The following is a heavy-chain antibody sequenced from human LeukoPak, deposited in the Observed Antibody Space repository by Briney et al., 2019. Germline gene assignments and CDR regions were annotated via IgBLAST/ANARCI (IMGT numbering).Heavy chain of an antibody. CDR2: FDPEVGET. CDR3: ATDLLAGGLKPFDP. J-gene: IGHJ5*02. Sequence: GASVKVSCKVTGNTLIEFSMHWVRQSPGKGLEWMGGFDPEVGETVYAQKFQGRVTMTEDTSTETAYMELSSLRSEDTAVYYCATDLLAGGLKPFDPWGQGTLVTVSS. V-gene: IGHV1-24*01. CDR1: GNTLIEFS.